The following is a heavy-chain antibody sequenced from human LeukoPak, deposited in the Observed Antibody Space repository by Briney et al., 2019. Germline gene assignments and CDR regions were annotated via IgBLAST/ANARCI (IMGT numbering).Heavy chain of an antibody. V-gene: IGHV3-23*01. CDR1: GFTFSNYA. D-gene: IGHD3-10*01. CDR3: AKGWSVTMVMAAPGD. Sequence: GGSLRLSCAASGFTFSNYAMIWVRQAPGKGLEWVSAIGSSGRNIYYADSVKGRFTISRDNSKNTQSLQMNSLRAEDTALYYCAKGWSVTMVMAAPGDWGQGALVTVSS. J-gene: IGHJ4*02. CDR2: IGSSGRNI.